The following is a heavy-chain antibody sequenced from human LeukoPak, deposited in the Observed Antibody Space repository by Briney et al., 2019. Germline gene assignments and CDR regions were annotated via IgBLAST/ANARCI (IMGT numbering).Heavy chain of an antibody. Sequence: SVTVSCTVSGGTFSSYAISWVRQAPGQGLEWMGGIIPIFGTANYAQKFQGRVTITADESTSTAYMELSSLRSEDTAVYYCARSTHCSGGSCYQFDYWGQGTLVTVSS. V-gene: IGHV1-69*01. D-gene: IGHD2-15*01. CDR1: GGTFSSYA. CDR3: ARSTHCSGGSCYQFDY. J-gene: IGHJ4*02. CDR2: IIPIFGTA.